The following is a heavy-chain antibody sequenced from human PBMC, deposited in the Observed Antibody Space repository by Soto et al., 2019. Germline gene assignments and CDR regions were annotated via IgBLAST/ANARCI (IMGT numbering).Heavy chain of an antibody. Sequence: SETLSLTCTVSGGSISSSSYYWGWIRQPPGKGLEWIGSIYYSGSTYYNPSLKSRVTISVDTSKNQFSLKLSSVTAADTAVYYCSRQAPRGLYGMDVWGQGPTVTVS. CDR3: SRQAPRGLYGMDV. CDR2: IYYSGST. J-gene: IGHJ6*02. D-gene: IGHD4-17*01. CDR1: GGSISSSSYY. V-gene: IGHV4-39*01.